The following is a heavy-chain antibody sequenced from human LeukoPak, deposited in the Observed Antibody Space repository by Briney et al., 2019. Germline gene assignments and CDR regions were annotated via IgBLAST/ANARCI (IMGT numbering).Heavy chain of an antibody. CDR1: GGSISSGGYY. D-gene: IGHD3-22*01. J-gene: IGHJ3*02. CDR2: IYYSGST. V-gene: IGHV4-31*03. CDR3: ARGSHYYDSSGYSDSAFDI. Sequence: SQTLSLTCTVSGGSISSGGYYWSWIRQHPGKGLEWIGYIYYSGSTYYNPSLKSRVTISVDTSKNQFSLKLSSVTAADTAVYYCARGSHYYDSSGYSDSAFDIWGQGTMVTVSS.